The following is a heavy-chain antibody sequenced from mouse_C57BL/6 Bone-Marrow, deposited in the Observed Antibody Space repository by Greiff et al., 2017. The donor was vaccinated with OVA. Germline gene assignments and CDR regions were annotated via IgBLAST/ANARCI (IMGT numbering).Heavy chain of an antibody. CDR2: ISNGGGST. V-gene: IGHV5-12*01. D-gene: IGHD2-4*01. CDR3: ARGIYYDYDGAWFAY. CDR1: GFTFSDYY. J-gene: IGHJ3*01. Sequence: EVMLVESGGGLVQPGGSLKLSCAASGFTFSDYYMYWVRQTPEKRLEWVAYISNGGGSTYYPDTVKGRFTISRDNAKNTLYLQMSRLKSEDTAMYYCARGIYYDYDGAWFAYWGQGTLVTVSA.